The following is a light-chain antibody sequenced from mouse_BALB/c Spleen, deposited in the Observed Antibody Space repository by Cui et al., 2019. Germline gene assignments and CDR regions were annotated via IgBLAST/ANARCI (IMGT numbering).Light chain of an antibody. CDR3: QQRSSYPLT. CDR2: STS. J-gene: IGKJ5*01. CDR1: SSVSY. Sequence: QIILTKSPAIMSESPGEKVTINCSASSSVSYMHWFQQKPGTSPKIWIYSTSKLASGVPARFSGSGSGTSYSLTISRMEAEDAATYYCQQRSSYPLTFGAGTKLELK. V-gene: IGKV4-57*01.